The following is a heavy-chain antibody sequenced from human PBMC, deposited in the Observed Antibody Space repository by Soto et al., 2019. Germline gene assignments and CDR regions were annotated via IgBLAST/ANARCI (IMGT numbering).Heavy chain of an antibody. J-gene: IGHJ4*02. V-gene: IGHV1-18*01. D-gene: IGHD3-10*01. CDR3: ARVDPRGVAVVRDY. CDR1: GNTFASHG. Sequence: QVQLVQSGPEVKKPGASVKVSCKASGNTFASHGFSWVRQAPGQGLEWMGWISGFNGQTNYALKFQARVTLTTDTSTRTAYMELRSLRSDDTAVYFCARVDPRGVAVVRDYWGQGTLVTVSS. CDR2: ISGFNGQT.